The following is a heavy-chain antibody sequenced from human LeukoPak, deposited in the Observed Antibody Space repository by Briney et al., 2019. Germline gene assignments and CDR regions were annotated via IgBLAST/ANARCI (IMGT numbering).Heavy chain of an antibody. CDR2: ISGSGGST. CDR3: AKDPLRYFDWLLGEAFDI. D-gene: IGHD3-9*01. CDR1: GVTFSSYA. J-gene: IGHJ3*02. V-gene: IGHV3-23*01. Sequence: GGSLRLSCAASGVTFSSYAMSWVRQAPGKGLEWVSAISGSGGSTYYADSVKGRFTISRDNSKNTLYLQMNSLRAEDTAVYYCAKDPLRYFDWLLGEAFDIWGQGTMVTVSS.